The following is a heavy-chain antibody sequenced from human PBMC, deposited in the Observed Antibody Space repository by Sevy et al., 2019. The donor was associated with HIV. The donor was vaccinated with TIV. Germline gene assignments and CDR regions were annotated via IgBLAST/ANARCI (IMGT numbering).Heavy chain of an antibody. V-gene: IGHV3-21*01. D-gene: IGHD3-10*01. CDR3: ARGDYYGSLSYFDY. J-gene: IGHJ4*02. CDR1: GFTLSNYF. Sequence: GGSLRLSCAASGFTLSNYFINWVRQAPGKGLEWVSSISSGSSYIFYADSVKGRFTISRDNAKNSLYLHMNSLRAEDTAVYYCARGDYYGSLSYFDYWGPGTLVTVSS. CDR2: ISSGSSYI.